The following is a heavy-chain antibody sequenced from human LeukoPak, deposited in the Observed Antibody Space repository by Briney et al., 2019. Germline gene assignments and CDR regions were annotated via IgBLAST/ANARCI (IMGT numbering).Heavy chain of an antibody. D-gene: IGHD2-15*01. Sequence: GGSLRLSCTASGFALSGYWMLWVRQAPGKGLVWVSRSSADGSSAVYADSVKGRFTISRDNARNTLYLQMNSLRPEDTATYFCTRVVVGATGLFDSWGQGTLVTVSS. V-gene: IGHV3-74*01. CDR3: TRVVVGATGLFDS. CDR2: SSADGSSA. J-gene: IGHJ4*02. CDR1: GFALSGYW.